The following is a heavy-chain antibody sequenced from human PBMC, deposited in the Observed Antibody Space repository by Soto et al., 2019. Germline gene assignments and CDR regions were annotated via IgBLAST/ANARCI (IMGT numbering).Heavy chain of an antibody. V-gene: IGHV4-34*01. CDR1: GGSFSGYH. D-gene: IGHD6-6*01. J-gene: IGHJ4*02. CDR2: INHSGST. Sequence: PSETLSLTCAVYGGSFSGYHWSWIRQPPGKGLEWIGEINHSGSTNYNPSLKSRVTISVDTSKNQFSLKLSSVTAADTAVYYCARRGYSSSSGVDYWGQGTLVTVSS. CDR3: ARRGYSSSSGVDY.